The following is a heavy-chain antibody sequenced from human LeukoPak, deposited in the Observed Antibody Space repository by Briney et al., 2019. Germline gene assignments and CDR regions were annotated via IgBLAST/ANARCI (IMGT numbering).Heavy chain of an antibody. CDR1: GYTFTGYY. D-gene: IGHD3-10*01. CDR3: ARGIWFGELSRGRFDP. CDR2: INPNSGGT. Sequence: ASVKVSCKSSGYTFTGYYMHWVRQAPGQGPEWMGWINPNSGGTNYAQKFQVRVTMTRDTSISTAYMELSRLRSDDTAVYYCARGIWFGELSRGRFDPWGQGTLVTVSS. J-gene: IGHJ5*02. V-gene: IGHV1-2*02.